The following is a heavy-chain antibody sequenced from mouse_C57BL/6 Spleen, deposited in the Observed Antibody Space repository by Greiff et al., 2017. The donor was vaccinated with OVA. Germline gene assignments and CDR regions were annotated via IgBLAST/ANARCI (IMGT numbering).Heavy chain of an antibody. CDR1: GYAFSSSW. D-gene: IGHD3-1*01. CDR3: ARKGSGDAMDY. V-gene: IGHV1-82*01. Sequence: QVQLQQSGPELVKPGASVKISCKASGYAFSSSWMNWVKQRPGKGLEWIGRIYPGDGDTNYNGKFKGKATLTPDKSYRTAYMQLSRLTAEDSAVYFCARKGSGDAMDYWGQGTSVTVSS. CDR2: IYPGDGDT. J-gene: IGHJ4*01.